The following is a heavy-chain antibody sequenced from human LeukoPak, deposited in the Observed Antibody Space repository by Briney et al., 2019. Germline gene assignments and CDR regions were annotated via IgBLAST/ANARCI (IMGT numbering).Heavy chain of an antibody. V-gene: IGHV4-34*01. CDR1: GGSFSGYY. D-gene: IGHD4-11*01. CDR2: INHSGST. Sequence: ETLSLTCAVYGGSFSGYYWSWIRQPPGKGLEWTGEINHSGSTNYNPSLKSRVTISVDTSKNQFSLKLSSVTAADTAVYYCARAYSNYYYYYMDVWGKGTTVTVSS. J-gene: IGHJ6*03. CDR3: ARAYSNYYYYYMDV.